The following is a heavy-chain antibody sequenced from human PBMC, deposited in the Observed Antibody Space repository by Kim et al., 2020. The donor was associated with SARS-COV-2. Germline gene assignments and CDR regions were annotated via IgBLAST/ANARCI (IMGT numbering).Heavy chain of an antibody. J-gene: IGHJ6*03. V-gene: IGHV3-23*01. CDR2: ISGSGGST. CDR1: GFTFSSYA. Sequence: GGSLRLSCAASGFTFSSYAMSWVRQAPGKGLEWVSAISGSGGSTYYADSVKGRFTISRDNSKNTLYLQMNSLRAEDPAVYYCSKNLVVVHYMAVWGKRTTVNVS. D-gene: IGHD2-2*01. CDR3: SKNLVVVHYMAV.